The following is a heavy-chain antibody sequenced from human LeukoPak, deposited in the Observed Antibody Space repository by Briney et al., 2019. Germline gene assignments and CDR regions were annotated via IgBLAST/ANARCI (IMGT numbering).Heavy chain of an antibody. CDR3: ARGDHYYYDSSGYYPALYYYGMDV. CDR1: GGTFSSYA. V-gene: IGHV1-69*01. J-gene: IGHJ6*02. CDR2: IIPIFGTA. Sequence: GSSVKVSCKASGGTFSSYAISWVRQAPGQGLEWMGGIIPIFGTANYAQKFQGGVTITADESTSTAYMELSSLRSEDTAVYYCARGDHYYYDSSGYYPALYYYGMDVWGQGTTVTVSS. D-gene: IGHD3-22*01.